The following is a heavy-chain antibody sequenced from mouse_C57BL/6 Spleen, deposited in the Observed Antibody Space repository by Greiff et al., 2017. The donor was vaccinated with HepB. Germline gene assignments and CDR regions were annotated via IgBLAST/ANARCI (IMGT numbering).Heavy chain of an antibody. CDR1: GYTFTSYW. J-gene: IGHJ1*03. CDR2: IDPSDSYT. V-gene: IGHV1-59*01. CDR3: AREPHYYGSSYGYFDV. D-gene: IGHD1-1*01. Sequence: QVQLQQPGAELVRPGTSVKLSCKASGYTFTSYWMHWVKQRPGQGLEWIGVIDPSDSYTNYNQKFKGKATLTVDTSSSTAYMQLSSLTSEDSAVYYCAREPHYYGSSYGYFDVWGTGTTVTVSS.